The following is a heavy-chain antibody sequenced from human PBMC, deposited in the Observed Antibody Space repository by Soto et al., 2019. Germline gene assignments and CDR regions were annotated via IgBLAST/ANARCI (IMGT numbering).Heavy chain of an antibody. CDR1: GGSISSGCYY. J-gene: IGHJ3*02. CDR2: IYYSGST. V-gene: IGHV4-61*01. CDR3: ARVPWQWLGGYAFDI. Sequence: SETLSLTCTVSGGSISSGCYYWSWIRQPPGKGLEWIGYIYYSGSTNYNPSLKSRATISVDTSKNQFTLKLSSVTAADTAVYYCARVPWQWLGGYAFDIWGQGTMVTVSS. D-gene: IGHD6-19*01.